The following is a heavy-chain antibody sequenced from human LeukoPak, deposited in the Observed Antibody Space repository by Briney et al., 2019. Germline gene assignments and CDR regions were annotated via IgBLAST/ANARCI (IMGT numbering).Heavy chain of an antibody. CDR1: GFTFSSYE. CDR2: ISSSGSTI. D-gene: IGHD3-10*02. CDR3: AELGITMIGGV. J-gene: IGHJ6*04. V-gene: IGHV3-48*03. Sequence: GGSLRLSCAASGFTFSSYEMNWVRRAPGKGLEWVSYISSSGSTIYYADSVKGRFTISRDNAKNSLYLQMNSLRAEDTAVYCCAELGITMIGGVWGKGTTVTISS.